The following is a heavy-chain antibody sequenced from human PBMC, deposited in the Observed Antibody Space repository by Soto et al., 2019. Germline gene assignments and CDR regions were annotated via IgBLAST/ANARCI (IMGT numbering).Heavy chain of an antibody. D-gene: IGHD5-18*01. J-gene: IGHJ4*02. CDR2: ARNKANSYYA. CDR3: ARGVRGGYNFGHLDS. Sequence: EVQLVESGGDLVQPGGSLRLSCAASGFTFSDHYMDWVRQAPGKGLEWVGRARNKANSYYAEYAASVKGRFTISRDESKNSLYLQMNSLKAEDTAVYYCARGVRGGYNFGHLDSWGQGILVTVSS. V-gene: IGHV3-72*01. CDR1: GFTFSDHY.